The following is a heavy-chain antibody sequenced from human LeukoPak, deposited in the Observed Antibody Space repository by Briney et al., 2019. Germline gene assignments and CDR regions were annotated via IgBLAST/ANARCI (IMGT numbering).Heavy chain of an antibody. Sequence: SQTLSLTWTVSGGSISCGDYYWSWIRQPPGKGLEWIGYIYYTGHTYYNPSLESRVTISVDTSKNQFSLKLSSVTAADTAVYYCARDRLSVGKFRHDAFDIWGQGTMVTVSS. V-gene: IGHV4-30-4*01. CDR3: ARDRLSVGKFRHDAFDI. D-gene: IGHD3-10*01. J-gene: IGHJ3*02. CDR1: GGSISCGDYY. CDR2: IYYTGHT.